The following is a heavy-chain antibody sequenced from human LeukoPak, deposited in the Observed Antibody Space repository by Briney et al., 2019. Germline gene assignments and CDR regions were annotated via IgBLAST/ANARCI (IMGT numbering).Heavy chain of an antibody. D-gene: IGHD2-15*01. CDR1: GFTFDDYV. Sequence: GGSLRLSCAASGFTFDDYVMHWVRHAQGKGLEWVSMISADGTSAYYADSVKGRFTTSRDNSKNSLYLQLNSLRTEDTALYYCARDMAGSCPDYWGQGTLVTVSS. V-gene: IGHV3-43*02. CDR2: ISADGTSA. CDR3: ARDMAGSCPDY. J-gene: IGHJ4*02.